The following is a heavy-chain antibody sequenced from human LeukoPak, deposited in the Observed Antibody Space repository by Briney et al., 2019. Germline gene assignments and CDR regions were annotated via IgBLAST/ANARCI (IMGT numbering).Heavy chain of an antibody. J-gene: IGHJ6*02. CDR3: ARERISDYYDSSGYYPRIDYYYGMDV. CDR1: GGSISSYY. Sequence: SETLSLTCTVSGGSISSYYWSWIRQPAGKGLEWIGRIYTSGSTNYNPTLKSRVTMSVDTSKNQFSLKLSSVTAADTAVYYCARERISDYYDSSGYYPRIDYYYGMDVWGQGTTVTVSS. CDR2: IYTSGST. D-gene: IGHD3-22*01. V-gene: IGHV4-4*07.